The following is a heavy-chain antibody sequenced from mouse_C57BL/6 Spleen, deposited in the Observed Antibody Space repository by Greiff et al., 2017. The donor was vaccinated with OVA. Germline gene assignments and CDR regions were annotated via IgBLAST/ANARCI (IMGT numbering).Heavy chain of an antibody. Sequence: DVHLVASWGGLVKPGGSLKLSCAASGFTFSSYTMSWVRQTPEKRLEWVATICGGGGNTYYPDSVKGRFTISRDNAKNTLYLQMSSLRSEDTALYYGERQELKFAYWGQGTLVTVSA. J-gene: IGHJ3*01. CDR1: GFTFSSYT. V-gene: IGHV5-9*01. CDR2: ICGGGGNT. CDR3: ERQELKFAY. D-gene: IGHD1-3*01.